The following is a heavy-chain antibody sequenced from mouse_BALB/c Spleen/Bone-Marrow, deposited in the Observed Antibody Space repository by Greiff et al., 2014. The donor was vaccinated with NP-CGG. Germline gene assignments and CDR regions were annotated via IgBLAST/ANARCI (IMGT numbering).Heavy chain of an antibody. CDR2: IAPGNGNT. CDR3: VRSPGEVNY. Sequence: EVQLQQSGAELVKPGASVKLSCTASGFNIKDAYMHWMKQRPEQGLEWIGRIAPGNGNTQYDPKFQGKATITADTSSNTAYLHLISLTSEDTAVYYGVRSPGEVNYWGQGTLVTVSA. J-gene: IGHJ3*01. CDR1: GFNIKDAY. V-gene: IGHV14-3*02. D-gene: IGHD1-3*01.